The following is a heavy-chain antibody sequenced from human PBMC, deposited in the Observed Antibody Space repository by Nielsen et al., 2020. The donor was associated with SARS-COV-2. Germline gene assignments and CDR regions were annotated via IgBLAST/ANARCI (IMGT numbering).Heavy chain of an antibody. J-gene: IGHJ6*02. CDR1: WVSFSASP. V-gene: IGHV3-73*01. CDR2: IRSKANSYAT. D-gene: IGHD3-10*01. CDR3: TRLVDYGSGRGLEDV. Sequence: YCASSWVSFSASPMHWLRQAYLKGLEWVGRIRSKANSYATAYAASVKGRFTISRDDSKNTAYLQMNSLKTEDTAVYYCTRLVDYGSGRGLEDVWGQGATVTVSS.